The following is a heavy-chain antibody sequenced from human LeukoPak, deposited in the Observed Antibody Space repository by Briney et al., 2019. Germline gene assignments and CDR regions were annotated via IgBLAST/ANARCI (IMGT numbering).Heavy chain of an antibody. CDR3: ARALSYYDFWSGYYSDYFDY. D-gene: IGHD3-3*01. CDR1: GYTFTGYY. Sequence: ASVKVSCKASGYTFTGYYMHWVRQAPGQGLEWMGWINPNSGGTNYAQKFQGRVTMTRDTSTSTAYMELSRLRSDDTAVYYCARALSYYDFWSGYYSDYFDYWGQGTLVTVSS. CDR2: INPNSGGT. V-gene: IGHV1-2*02. J-gene: IGHJ4*02.